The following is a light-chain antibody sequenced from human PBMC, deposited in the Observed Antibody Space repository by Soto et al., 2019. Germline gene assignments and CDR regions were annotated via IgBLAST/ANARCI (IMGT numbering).Light chain of an antibody. CDR1: QSVGNNF. Sequence: EIVLTQSPGPLSLSPGARATLSCRASQSVGNNFLSWYQQRPGQAPRLLIYNAFNRATGISDRFSGSGSGTDFTLTISRLEPEDFAVYYCHQHAYSPLTFGRGTRLEIK. CDR3: HQHAYSPLT. CDR2: NAF. J-gene: IGKJ5*01. V-gene: IGKV3-20*01.